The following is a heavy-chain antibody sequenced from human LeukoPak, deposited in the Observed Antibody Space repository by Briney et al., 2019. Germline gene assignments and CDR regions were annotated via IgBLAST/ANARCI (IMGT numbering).Heavy chain of an antibody. Sequence: PAETLSLTCAVYGGSFSGYYWSWIRQPPGKGLEWNGEINHSGGTKYNPSLKTRVTMSVDTAKNQFSLKMSSLTAADTAVYYCARDGGYCSGGSCYSDNWGQGTLVTVSS. J-gene: IGHJ4*02. CDR2: INHSGGT. CDR1: GGSFSGYY. V-gene: IGHV4-34*01. D-gene: IGHD2-15*01. CDR3: ARDGGYCSGGSCYSDN.